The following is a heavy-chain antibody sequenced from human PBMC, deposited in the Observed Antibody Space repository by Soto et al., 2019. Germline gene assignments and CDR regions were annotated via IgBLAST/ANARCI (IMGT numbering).Heavy chain of an antibody. D-gene: IGHD1-7*01. V-gene: IGHV1-69*06. Sequence: SVKVSCEASGGTFSSYASSWVRQAPGQGLEWMGGIIPIFGTANYAQKFQGRVTITADKSTSTAYMELSSLRSEDTAVYYCARERGITGTTNWFDPWGQATLVTVSS. J-gene: IGHJ5*02. CDR1: GGTFSSYA. CDR2: IIPIFGTA. CDR3: ARERGITGTTNWFDP.